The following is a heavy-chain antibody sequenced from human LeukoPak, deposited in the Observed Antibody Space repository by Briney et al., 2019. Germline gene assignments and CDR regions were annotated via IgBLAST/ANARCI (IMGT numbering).Heavy chain of an antibody. Sequence: GGSLRLSCAASGFTVSNNYMSWVRQAPGKGLEWVSYISSSSSTIYYADSVKGRFTISRDNAKNSLYLQMNSLRAEDTAVYYCASLYGSGPNWFDPWGQGTLVTVSS. CDR2: ISSSSSTI. V-gene: IGHV3-48*01. D-gene: IGHD3-10*01. J-gene: IGHJ5*02. CDR3: ASLYGSGPNWFDP. CDR1: GFTVSNNY.